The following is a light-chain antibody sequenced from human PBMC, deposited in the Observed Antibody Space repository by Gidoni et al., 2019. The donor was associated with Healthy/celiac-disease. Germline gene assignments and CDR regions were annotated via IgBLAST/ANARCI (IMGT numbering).Light chain of an antibody. Sequence: DIVRTQSPDSMAVSLGERATINCKPSQSILYSSNNKHYLAWYQQKPGQPPKLLIYWASTRESGVPYQFSGSGSGTAFTRSSSSLQAEDVAVYYCQQYYGTPITFGQGTRLDIK. CDR3: QQYYGTPIT. J-gene: IGKJ5*01. CDR1: QSILYSSNNKHY. CDR2: WAS. V-gene: IGKV4-1*01.